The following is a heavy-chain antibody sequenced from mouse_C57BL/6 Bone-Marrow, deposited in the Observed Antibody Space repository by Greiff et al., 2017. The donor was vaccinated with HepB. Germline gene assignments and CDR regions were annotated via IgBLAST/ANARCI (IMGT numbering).Heavy chain of an antibody. V-gene: IGHV7-3*01. J-gene: IGHJ4*01. CDR1: GFTFTDYY. CDR2: IRNKANGYTT. Sequence: DVHLVESGGGLVQPGGSLSLSCAASGFTFTDYYMSWVRQPPGKALEWLGFIRNKANGYTTEYSASVKGRFTISRDNSQSILYLQMNALRAEDSATYYCARDYGSSYAMDYWGQGTSVTVSS. D-gene: IGHD1-1*01. CDR3: ARDYGSSYAMDY.